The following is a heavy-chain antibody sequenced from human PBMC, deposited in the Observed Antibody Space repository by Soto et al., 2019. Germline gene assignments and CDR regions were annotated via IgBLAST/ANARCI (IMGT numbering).Heavy chain of an antibody. D-gene: IGHD3-10*01. V-gene: IGHV4-39*01. CDR2: IYYSGST. Sequence: SETLSLTCTVSGGSISSSSYYWGWIRQPPGKGLEWIGSIYYSGSTYYNPSLKSRVTISVDTSKNQFSLKLSSVTAADTAVYYCASERHYPGSRSPPFDYCGQGPLVT. CDR1: GGSISSSSYY. CDR3: ASERHYPGSRSPPFDY. J-gene: IGHJ4*02.